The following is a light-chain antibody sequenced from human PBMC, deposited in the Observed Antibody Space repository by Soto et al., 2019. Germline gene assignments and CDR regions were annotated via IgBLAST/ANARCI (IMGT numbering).Light chain of an antibody. CDR2: WAS. V-gene: IGKV4-1*01. CDR1: QSVLYSPNNKNY. J-gene: IGKJ1*01. Sequence: DIVMTQSPDSLAVALGERATINCKSSQSVLYSPNNKNYLSWYQQKAGQSPRLLIYWASARESGVPARFSGSGSGTDFTLTVDSRQAEDVAVYYCQQYYSPPWTFGQGTKVEV. CDR3: QQYYSPPWT.